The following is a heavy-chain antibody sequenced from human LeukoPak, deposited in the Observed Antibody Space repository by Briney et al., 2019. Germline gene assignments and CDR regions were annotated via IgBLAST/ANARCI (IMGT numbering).Heavy chain of an antibody. CDR1: GFTFDDYA. Sequence: GRSLRLSCAASGFTFDDYAMHWVRQAPGKGLEWVSGISWNSGSIGYADSVKGRFTISRDNAKNSLYLQTNSLGAEDTALYYCAKGSSGWPYDAFDIWGQGTMVTVSS. J-gene: IGHJ3*02. D-gene: IGHD6-19*01. CDR3: AKGSSGWPYDAFDI. V-gene: IGHV3-9*01. CDR2: ISWNSGSI.